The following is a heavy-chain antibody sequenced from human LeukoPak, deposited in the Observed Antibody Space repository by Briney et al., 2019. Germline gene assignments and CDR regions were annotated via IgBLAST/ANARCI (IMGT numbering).Heavy chain of an antibody. Sequence: GESLRISCKGFGYSFTSYWISWVRQMPGKGLEWMGRIDPSDSYTNYSPSFQGHVTISADKSISTAYLQWSSLKASDTAMYYCARHETVMAYYYGMDVWGQGTTVTVSS. CDR2: IDPSDSYT. J-gene: IGHJ6*02. D-gene: IGHD5-24*01. CDR3: ARHETVMAYYYGMDV. V-gene: IGHV5-10-1*01. CDR1: GYSFTSYW.